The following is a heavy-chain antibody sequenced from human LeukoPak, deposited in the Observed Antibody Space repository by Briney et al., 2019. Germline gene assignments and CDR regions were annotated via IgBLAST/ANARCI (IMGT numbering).Heavy chain of an antibody. D-gene: IGHD1-26*01. CDR3: ARVPARVGATSEDY. Sequence: SETLSLTCTVSGDSINNFYWSWIRQPAGKGLEWIGRVYSSGTTDYNPSLKSRVSMSVDTSKNQFSLKLSSVTAADTAVYYCARVPARVGATSEDYWGQGTLVTVSS. J-gene: IGHJ4*02. CDR1: GDSINNFY. CDR2: VYSSGTT. V-gene: IGHV4-4*07.